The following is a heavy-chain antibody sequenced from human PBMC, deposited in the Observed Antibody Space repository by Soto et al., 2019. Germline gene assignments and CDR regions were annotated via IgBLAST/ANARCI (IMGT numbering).Heavy chain of an antibody. V-gene: IGHV4-39*01. J-gene: IGHJ4*02. CDR3: ARLTRQYESSGYYYNFDF. D-gene: IGHD3-22*01. CDR2: IYYGGST. Sequence: SETLSLTCTVSGDSIVSSLYYWGCFRQPPGKGLEWIGSIYYGGSTNYNPSLESRVTISVDTSKNQFSLKLSSVTAADTAVYFCARLTRQYESSGYYYNFDFWGQGTLVTVSS. CDR1: GDSIVSSLYY.